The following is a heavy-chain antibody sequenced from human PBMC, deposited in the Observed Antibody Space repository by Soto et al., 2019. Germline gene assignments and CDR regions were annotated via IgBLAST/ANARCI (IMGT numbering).Heavy chain of an antibody. CDR3: AKGTSRWGTGDAFDI. CDR1: GFTFNNYA. Sequence: EVQLLESGGGVVQPGGSLRLSCAASGFTFNNYALNWVRQAPGKGLEWVSSSSGTGGSTFYAGSAKGRFTISRDNSKNTQLLRLTSQGAEDTDVYYCAKGTSRWGTGDAFDIWGQGTMVTVSS. V-gene: IGHV3-23*01. J-gene: IGHJ3*02. CDR2: SSGTGGST. D-gene: IGHD1-1*01.